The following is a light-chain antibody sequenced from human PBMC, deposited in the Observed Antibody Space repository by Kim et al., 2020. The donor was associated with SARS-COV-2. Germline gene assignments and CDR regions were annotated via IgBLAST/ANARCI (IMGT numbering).Light chain of an antibody. CDR3: AAWDDSLSGWV. CDR2: RNN. J-gene: IGLJ3*02. CDR1: SSNIGSNY. V-gene: IGLV1-47*01. Sequence: ELTQPPSASGTPGQRVTISCSGSSSNIGSNYVYWYQQLPGTAPKLLIYRNNQRPSGVPDRFSGSKSGTSASLAISGLRSEDEADYFCAAWDDSLSGWVFGGGTQLTVL.